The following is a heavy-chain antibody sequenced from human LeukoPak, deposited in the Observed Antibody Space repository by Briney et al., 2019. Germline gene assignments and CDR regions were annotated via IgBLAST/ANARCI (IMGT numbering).Heavy chain of an antibody. D-gene: IGHD3-10*01. V-gene: IGHV1-69*05. Sequence: GASVKVSCKASGGTFSSYAISWVRQAPGQGLEWMGGIIPIFGTANYAQKFQGRVTITTDEFTSTAYMELSSLRSEDTAVYYCARDADYYGSGSPGTMVDYWGQGTLVTVSS. CDR2: IIPIFGTA. J-gene: IGHJ4*02. CDR1: GGTFSSYA. CDR3: ARDADYYGSGSPGTMVDY.